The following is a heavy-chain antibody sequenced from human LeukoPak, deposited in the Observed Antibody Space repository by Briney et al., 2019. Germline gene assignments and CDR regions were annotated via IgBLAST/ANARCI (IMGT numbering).Heavy chain of an antibody. CDR3: ARDFIHRSGEAGY. V-gene: IGHV3-11*05. CDR2: ISTGSSST. D-gene: IGHD3-22*01. J-gene: IGHJ4*02. Sequence: GGSLRLSCAASGFTFSDYYMSWIRQAPGKGLEWVSYISTGSSSTKYADSVRGRFTISRDNAKNSLYLQMNSLRAEDTAVYYCARDFIHRSGEAGYWGQGTLVTVSS. CDR1: GFTFSDYY.